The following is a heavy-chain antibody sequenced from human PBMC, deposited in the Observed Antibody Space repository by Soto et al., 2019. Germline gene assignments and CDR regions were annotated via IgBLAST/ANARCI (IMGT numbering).Heavy chain of an antibody. V-gene: IGHV3-23*01. CDR3: EKDPSMIFLFDP. Sequence: PGGSLRLSCAASGFTFSSYAMSWVRQAPGKGLEWVSAISGSGGSTYYADSVKGRFTISRDNSKNTLYLQMNSLRAEDTAVYYCEKDPSMIFLFDPWGQGTLVTVSS. D-gene: IGHD3-22*01. CDR1: GFTFSSYA. CDR2: ISGSGGST. J-gene: IGHJ5*02.